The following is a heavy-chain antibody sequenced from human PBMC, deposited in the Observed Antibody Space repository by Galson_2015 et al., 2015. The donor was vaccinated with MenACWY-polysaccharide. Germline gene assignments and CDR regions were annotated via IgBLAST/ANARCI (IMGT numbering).Heavy chain of an antibody. V-gene: IGHV1-3*01. CDR1: GYTFTNYG. CDR2: IDVGNGYT. J-gene: IGHJ6*02. Sequence: SVKVSCKASGYTFTNYGLHWVRQVPGQRLECMGWIDVGNGYTKFSQSFQGRVTITRDTSASTAYMELSSLRSEDTAVYYCARGTAGTGGMDVWGQGTTVTVSS. CDR3: ARGTAGTGGMDV. D-gene: IGHD1-1*01.